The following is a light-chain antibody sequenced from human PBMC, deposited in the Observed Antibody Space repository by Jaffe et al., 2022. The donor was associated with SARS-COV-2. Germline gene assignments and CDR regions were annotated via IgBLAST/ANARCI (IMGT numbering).Light chain of an antibody. CDR2: TAS. CDR3: QQANTFPFT. CDR1: QGIGSR. V-gene: IGKV1-12*01. Sequence: DIRMTQSPSSVSASVGDRVTIACRASQGIGSRLAWYQQKPGKAPKLLIYTASTLQNGVPPRFSGSGSGTDFTLTISSLQPEDFATYYCQQANTFPFTFGPGTRVDIK. J-gene: IGKJ3*01.